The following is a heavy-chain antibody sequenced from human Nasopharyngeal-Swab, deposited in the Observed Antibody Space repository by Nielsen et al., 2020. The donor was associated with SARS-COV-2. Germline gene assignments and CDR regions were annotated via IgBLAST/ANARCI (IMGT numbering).Heavy chain of an antibody. CDR2: INHSGST. J-gene: IGHJ6*02. D-gene: IGHD2-21*01. Sequence: WIRQPPGKGLEWIGEINHSGSTNYNPSLKSRVTISVAPSQHQFSLTLSSVPSADTAVYSCARAGDIRYYYYGMDVWGHGTTVTVSS. CDR3: ARAGDIRYYYYGMDV. V-gene: IGHV4-34*01.